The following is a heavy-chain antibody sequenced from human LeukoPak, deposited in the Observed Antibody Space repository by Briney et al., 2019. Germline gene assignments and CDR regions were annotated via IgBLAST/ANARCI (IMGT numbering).Heavy chain of an antibody. Sequence: GSLRLSCAASGFTFSNYAMSWVRQAPGKGLEWIGYIFYSGSTNYNPSLKSRVTISVDTSKNQFSLKLSSVTAADTAVYYCARDSPTSGSYFDYWGRGTLVTVSS. CDR1: GFTFSNYA. D-gene: IGHD5-12*01. V-gene: IGHV4-59*01. CDR2: IFYSGST. CDR3: ARDSPTSGSYFDY. J-gene: IGHJ4*02.